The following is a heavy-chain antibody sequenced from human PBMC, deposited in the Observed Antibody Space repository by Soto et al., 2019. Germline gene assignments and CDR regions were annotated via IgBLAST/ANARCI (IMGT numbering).Heavy chain of an antibody. CDR1: GFSLSTSGVG. CDR3: AHRSGSGRYLIVGGLDP. D-gene: IGHD3-10*01. J-gene: IGHJ5*02. V-gene: IGHV2-5*02. Sequence: QITLKESGPTLVKPTQTLTLTCTFSGFSLSTSGVGVGWIRQPPGKALEWLALIYWDDDKRYSPSLKSRLTITKDTSKNQVVLTTTNMDPVDTAPYYCAHRSGSGRYLIVGGLDPWGQGTLDTVSS. CDR2: IYWDDDK.